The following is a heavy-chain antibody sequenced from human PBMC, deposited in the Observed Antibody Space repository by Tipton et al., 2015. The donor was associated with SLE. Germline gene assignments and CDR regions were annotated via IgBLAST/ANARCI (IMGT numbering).Heavy chain of an antibody. CDR2: IYNFGTT. J-gene: IGHJ1*01. CDR3: ARGDDSIWGSYRHPLL. V-gene: IGHV4-4*08. Sequence: TLSLTCTVSGGSISHYYWSWVRQPPGKGLEWIGYIYNFGTTNYNPSLKGRVTISIDTSKNQFSLKLSSVTAADTALYYCARGDDSIWGSYRHPLLWGQGILVTVSS. D-gene: IGHD3-16*02. CDR1: GGSISHYY.